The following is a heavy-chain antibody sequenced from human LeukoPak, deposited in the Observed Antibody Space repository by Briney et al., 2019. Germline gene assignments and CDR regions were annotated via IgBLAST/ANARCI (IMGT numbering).Heavy chain of an antibody. Sequence: SETLSLTCAVSGYSISSDNYWVWIRQPPGQGLEWTGGIYHSGSTCYNPSLKSRVTMSVDTSKNQFSLKLSSVTAADTAVYYCARASRDSSSSNYMRRFDYWGQGTLVTVSS. J-gene: IGHJ4*02. CDR3: ARASRDSSSSNYMRRFDY. V-gene: IGHV4-38-2*01. CDR2: IYHSGST. CDR1: GYSISSDNY. D-gene: IGHD3-22*01.